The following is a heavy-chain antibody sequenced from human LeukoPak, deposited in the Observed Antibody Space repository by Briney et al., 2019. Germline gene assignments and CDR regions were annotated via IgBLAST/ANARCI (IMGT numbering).Heavy chain of an antibody. Sequence: GGSLRLSCVASGFPFSSYGMHWVRQAPGKGLEWVAVIWSVGGAEYYADSVKGRFTISRDNSKNMLFLQMNSLRAEDTAVYYCARDAVITMVRGVPPQPSYYYYGMDVWGQGTTVTVSS. CDR1: GFPFSSYG. D-gene: IGHD3-10*01. CDR3: ARDAVITMVRGVPPQPSYYYYGMDV. J-gene: IGHJ6*02. CDR2: IWSVGGAE. V-gene: IGHV3-33*01.